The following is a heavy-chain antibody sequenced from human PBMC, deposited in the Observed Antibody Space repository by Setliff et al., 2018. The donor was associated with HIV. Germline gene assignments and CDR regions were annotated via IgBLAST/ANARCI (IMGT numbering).Heavy chain of an antibody. J-gene: IGHJ5*02. CDR2: VYYNGGT. CDR3: ARARYGTSFDP. Sequence: SETLSLTCTVSGGSISNYYWSWIRQPPGKGLEWIGYVYYNGGTQYNPSLKSRVTISADTSKNQFSLKLNSVTAADTAVYFCARARYGTSFDPWGQGTQVTVSS. D-gene: IGHD3-9*01. CDR1: GGSISNYY. V-gene: IGHV4-59*01.